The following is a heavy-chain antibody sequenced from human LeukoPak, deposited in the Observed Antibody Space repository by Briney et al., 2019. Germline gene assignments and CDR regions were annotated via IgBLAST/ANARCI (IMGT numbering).Heavy chain of an antibody. J-gene: IGHJ2*01. Sequence: PSETLSLTCAVYGGSFSGYYWSWIRQPPGKGLEWIGEINHSGSTNYSPSLKSRVTISVDTSKNQFSLKLSSVTAADTAVYYCARMAVLSWYFDLWGRGTLVTVSS. V-gene: IGHV4-34*01. CDR1: GGSFSGYY. D-gene: IGHD3-10*01. CDR2: INHSGST. CDR3: ARMAVLSWYFDL.